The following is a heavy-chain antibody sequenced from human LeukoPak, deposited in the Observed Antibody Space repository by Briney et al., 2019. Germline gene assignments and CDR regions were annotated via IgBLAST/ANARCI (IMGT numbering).Heavy chain of an antibody. D-gene: IGHD6-19*01. CDR2: IYYSGGT. J-gene: IGHJ4*02. CDR1: GGSISGYY. V-gene: IGHV4-59*08. Sequence: SETLSLTCTVSGGSISGYYWSWIRQPPGKGLEWIGYIYYSGGTNYNPSLKSRVTISVDTSKNQFSLKLSSVTAADTAVYYCARLRGRQAVAGTLFDYWGQGTLVTVSS. CDR3: ARLRGRQAVAGTLFDY.